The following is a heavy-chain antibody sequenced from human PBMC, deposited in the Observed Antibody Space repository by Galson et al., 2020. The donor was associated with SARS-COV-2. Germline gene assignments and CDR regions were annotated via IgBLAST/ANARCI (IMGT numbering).Heavy chain of an antibody. V-gene: IGHV6-1*01. Sequence: SETLSLTCDISGDSVSSNPWNWVRQSPSRGLEWLGRTYYRTKWYNDYAVLVKSRITINADTSQNQFSLQLSSVTPEDTVIYYCVRGGWSSRSWYARTSNWFAPWGQGTLVIGS. D-gene: IGHD6-13*01. CDR1: GDSVSSNP. CDR2: TYYRTKWYN. J-gene: IGHJ5*02. CDR3: VRGGWSSRSWYARTSNWFAP.